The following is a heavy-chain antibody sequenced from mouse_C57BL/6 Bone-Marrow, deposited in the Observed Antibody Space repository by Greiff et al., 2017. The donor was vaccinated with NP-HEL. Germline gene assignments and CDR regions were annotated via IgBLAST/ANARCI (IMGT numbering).Heavy chain of an antibody. CDR2: INPSTGGT. CDR3: ATWILGSSLYYYAMDY. J-gene: IGHJ4*01. V-gene: IGHV1-42*01. CDR1: GYSFTGYY. Sequence: VQLQQSGPELVKPGASVKISCKASGYSFTGYYMNWVKQSPEKSLEWIGEINPSTGGTTYNQKFKAKATLTVDKSSSTAYMQLKSLTSEDSAVYYCATWILGSSLYYYAMDYWGQGTSVTVSS. D-gene: IGHD1-1*01.